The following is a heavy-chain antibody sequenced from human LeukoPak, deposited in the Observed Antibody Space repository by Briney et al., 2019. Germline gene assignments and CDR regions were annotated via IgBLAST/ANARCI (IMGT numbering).Heavy chain of an antibody. CDR3: ARAIGNDDNSGFYY. Sequence: SETLSLTRTLSLGSLCGYYWSWIRHPAGTGVEWIGRIYASGSTKYNPSLQSRVTMSVDTSKHQFSLKLSSVTAADTAVYYCARAIGNDDNSGFYYWGQGTLVTVSS. D-gene: IGHD3-22*01. V-gene: IGHV4-4*07. CDR2: IYASGST. J-gene: IGHJ4*02. CDR1: LGSLCGYY.